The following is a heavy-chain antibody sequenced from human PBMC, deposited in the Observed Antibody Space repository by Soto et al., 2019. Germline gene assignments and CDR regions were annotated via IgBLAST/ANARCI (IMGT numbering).Heavy chain of an antibody. D-gene: IGHD3-22*01. J-gene: IGHJ3*02. CDR3: ARDIGIITMMEDPGNAFDI. CDR2: IIPIFGTA. CDR1: GGTFSSYA. Sequence: QVQLVQSGAEVKKPGSSVKVSCKASGGTFSSYAISWVRQAPGQGLEWMGGIIPIFGTANYAQKFQGRVTITADKSTSTAYMELSSLRSEDTAVYYCARDIGIITMMEDPGNAFDIWGQGKMFTVSS. V-gene: IGHV1-69*06.